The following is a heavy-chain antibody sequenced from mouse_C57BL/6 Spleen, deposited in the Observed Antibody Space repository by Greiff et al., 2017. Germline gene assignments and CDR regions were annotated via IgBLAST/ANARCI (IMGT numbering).Heavy chain of an antibody. Sequence: EVHLVESEGGLVQPGSSLKLSCTASGFTFSDYYMAWVRQVPEKGLEWVANINYDGSSTYSTHSLKSRFIIARDNAENFLYLQMSNLKSEDSATYYCARERNYYGSIYAMDYWGQGTSVTGSS. CDR2: INYDGSST. CDR1: GFTFSDYY. J-gene: IGHJ4*01. CDR3: ARERNYYGSIYAMDY. V-gene: IGHV5-16*01. D-gene: IGHD1-1*01.